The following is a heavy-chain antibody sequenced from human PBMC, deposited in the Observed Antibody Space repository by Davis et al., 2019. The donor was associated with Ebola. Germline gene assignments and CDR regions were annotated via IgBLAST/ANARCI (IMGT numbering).Heavy chain of an antibody. CDR1: GFTFDDYA. CDR2: INIDGSET. CDR3: ASNPSGRYGWFDP. J-gene: IGHJ5*02. Sequence: GESLKISCAASGFTFDDYAMHWVRPAPWKGLVWVSRINIDGSETSYADSVKGRFTISRDNAKNTLYLQMNSLRVEDTAIYYCASNPSGRYGWFDPWGQGTLVTVSS. V-gene: IGHV3-74*01. D-gene: IGHD1-26*01.